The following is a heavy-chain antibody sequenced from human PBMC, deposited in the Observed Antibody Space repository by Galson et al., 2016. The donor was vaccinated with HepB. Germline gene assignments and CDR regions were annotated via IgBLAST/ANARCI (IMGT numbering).Heavy chain of an antibody. CDR2: ISGISTTP. J-gene: IGHJ4*02. V-gene: IGHV3-23*01. Sequence: SLRLSCAASGFTFSTIAMSWVRQAPGKGLEWVSSISGISTTPYYADSVKGRFTISRDNSRNILYLQLDSLRAEDTATYYWARHLIVAAGRGLDFWGQGTLVTVSS. D-gene: IGHD6-13*01. CDR3: ARHLIVAAGRGLDF. CDR1: GFTFSTIA.